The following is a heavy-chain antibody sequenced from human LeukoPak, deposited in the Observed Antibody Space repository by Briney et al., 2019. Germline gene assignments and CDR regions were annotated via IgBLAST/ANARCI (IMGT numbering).Heavy chain of an antibody. CDR1: GYSFTSYW. D-gene: IGHD1-26*01. CDR2: IYPGDSDT. J-gene: IGHJ4*02. CDR3: ARPGSVGATEYYFDY. Sequence: GESLKISCKGSGYSFTSYWIGWARQMPGKGLEWMGIIYPGDSDTRYSPSFQGQVTISADKSISTAYLQWSSLKASDTAMYYCARPGSVGATEYYFDYWGQGTLVTVSS. V-gene: IGHV5-51*01.